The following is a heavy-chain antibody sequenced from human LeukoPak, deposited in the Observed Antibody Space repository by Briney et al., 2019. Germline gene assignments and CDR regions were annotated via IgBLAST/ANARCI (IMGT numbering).Heavy chain of an antibody. CDR1: DGSISSSSYY. Sequence: SQTLSLTCTVSDGSISSSSYYWGWIRQPPGKGLEWIGSIYYSGSTYYNPSLKSRVTISVDTSKNQFSLKLSSVTAADTAVYYCARRGYDSSGYYYAYWGQGTLVTVSS. CDR2: IYYSGST. J-gene: IGHJ4*02. V-gene: IGHV4-39*01. CDR3: ARRGYDSSGYYYAY. D-gene: IGHD3-22*01.